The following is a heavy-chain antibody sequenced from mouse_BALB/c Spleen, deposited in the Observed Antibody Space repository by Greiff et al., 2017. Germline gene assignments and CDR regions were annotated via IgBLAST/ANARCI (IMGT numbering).Heavy chain of an antibody. CDR2: IWSGGST. Sequence: QVTLKESGPGLVQPSQSLSITCTASGFSLTSYGVHWVRQSPGKGLEWLGVIWSGGSTDYNAAFISRLSISKDNSKSQVFFRMNSLQANDTAIYYCASLPEDWFAYWGQGTLVTVSA. V-gene: IGHV2-2*02. CDR3: ASLPEDWFAY. J-gene: IGHJ3*01. CDR1: GFSLTSYG.